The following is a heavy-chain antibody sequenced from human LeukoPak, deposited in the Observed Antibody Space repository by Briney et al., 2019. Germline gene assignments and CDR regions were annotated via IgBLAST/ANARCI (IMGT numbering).Heavy chain of an antibody. Sequence: GGSLRLSCAASGFTFSSYGMHWVRQAPGKGLEWVAFIRCDGSNKYYADSVKGRFTISRDNSKNTLYLQMNSLRAEDTAVYYCAKDSRGQYYYDSSGYYYFDYWGQGTLVTVSS. CDR2: IRCDGSNK. CDR1: GFTFSSYG. D-gene: IGHD3-22*01. V-gene: IGHV3-30*02. J-gene: IGHJ4*02. CDR3: AKDSRGQYYYDSSGYYYFDY.